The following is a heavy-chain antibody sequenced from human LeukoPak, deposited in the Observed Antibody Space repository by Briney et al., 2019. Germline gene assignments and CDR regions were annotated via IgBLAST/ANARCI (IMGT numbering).Heavy chain of an antibody. CDR3: AGVSPTHLVVVPAATDSAQLGVVGVGPMDV. J-gene: IGHJ6*03. D-gene: IGHD2-2*01. Sequence: PSETLSLTCTISGGSVSDYYWSWIRQSPGKGLEWIGYIYYTGSTTYNPSLKSRVTISADTSKNQFSLKLSSVTAADTAVYYCAGVSPTHLVVVPAATDSAQLGVVGVGPMDVWGKGTTVTISS. V-gene: IGHV4-59*02. CDR1: GGSVSDYY. CDR2: IYYTGST.